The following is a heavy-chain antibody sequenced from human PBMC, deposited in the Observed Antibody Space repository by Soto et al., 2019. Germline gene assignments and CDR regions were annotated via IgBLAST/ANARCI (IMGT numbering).Heavy chain of an antibody. CDR1: SGSISTSNW. Sequence: QVQLQESGPGLVKPSGTLSLTCAVSSGSISTSNWWSWVRQPPGKGLEWIGEIFHSGSTNYNPSLKSRVTISVDKSKNQFSLRLSSVTAADTAVYYCEMRRYNWNDYYFDYWGQGTLVTVSS. CDR2: IFHSGST. CDR3: EMRRYNWNDYYFDY. J-gene: IGHJ4*02. V-gene: IGHV4-4*02. D-gene: IGHD1-1*01.